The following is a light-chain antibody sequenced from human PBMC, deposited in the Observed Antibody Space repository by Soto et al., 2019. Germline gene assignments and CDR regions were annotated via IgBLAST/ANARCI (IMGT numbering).Light chain of an antibody. CDR1: SSNIGAGYD. V-gene: IGLV1-40*01. CDR3: QSYDSSSVV. Sequence: SVLTQPPSVSGAPGQRVPISCPGSSSNIGAGYDVHWSQQLPGTAPKLLVYGTSNRPSGVPDRFSGSKSGTSASLAITGRQAEDEADYYCQSYDSSSVVFGGGTKLTVL. J-gene: IGLJ2*01. CDR2: GTS.